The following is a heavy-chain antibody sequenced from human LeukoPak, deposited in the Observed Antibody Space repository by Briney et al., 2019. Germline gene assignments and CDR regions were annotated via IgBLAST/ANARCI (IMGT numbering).Heavy chain of an antibody. D-gene: IGHD6-19*01. CDR3: ARDTGDIAVAVPFDY. Sequence: PGGSLRLSCAASGFTFSSYSMNWVRQAPGKGLEWVSYIGSSSSSIYYADSVKGRFTISRDNAKYSLYLQMNSLRAEDTVVYYCARDTGDIAVAVPFDYWGQGTLVTVSS. V-gene: IGHV3-48*01. CDR2: IGSSSSSI. J-gene: IGHJ4*02. CDR1: GFTFSSYS.